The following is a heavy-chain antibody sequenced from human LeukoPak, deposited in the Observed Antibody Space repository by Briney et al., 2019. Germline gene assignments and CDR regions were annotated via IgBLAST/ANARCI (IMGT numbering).Heavy chain of an antibody. Sequence: GGSLRLSCAASGFTFSSYSMNWVRQAPGKGLEWVSSISSSSSYIYYADSVKGRFTISRDNAKNSLYLQMNSLRAEDTAVYYCARDWANCSSTSCFDAFDIWGQGTMVTVSS. CDR1: GFTFSSYS. CDR3: ARDWANCSSTSCFDAFDI. J-gene: IGHJ3*02. V-gene: IGHV3-21*01. CDR2: ISSSSSYI. D-gene: IGHD2-2*01.